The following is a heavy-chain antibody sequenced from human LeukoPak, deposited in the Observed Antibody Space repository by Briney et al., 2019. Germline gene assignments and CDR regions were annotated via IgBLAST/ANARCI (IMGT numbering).Heavy chain of an antibody. CDR2: IYTSGSI. CDR3: ARFFGYYDILTGYYFDY. CDR1: GGSISSYY. D-gene: IGHD3-9*01. V-gene: IGHV4-4*07. Sequence: SSETLSLTCTVSGGSISSYYCSWIRQPAGKGLEWIGRIYTSGSIDYNPSLKSRVTISVDTSKNQFSLKLSSVTAADTAVYYCARFFGYYDILTGYYFDYWGQGTLVTVSS. J-gene: IGHJ4*02.